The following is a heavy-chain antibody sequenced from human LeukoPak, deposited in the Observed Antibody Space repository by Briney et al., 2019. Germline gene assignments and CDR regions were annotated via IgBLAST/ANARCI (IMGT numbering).Heavy chain of an antibody. J-gene: IGHJ5*02. D-gene: IGHD3-10*01. Sequence: SETLSLTCTVSGYSISSGYYWGWIRQPPGKGLEWIGSIYHSGSTNYNPSLKSRVTISVDTSKNQFSLKLSSVTAADTAVYYCARHGPGSGSYYIQANWFDPWGQGTLVTVSS. CDR1: GYSISSGYY. CDR3: ARHGPGSGSYYIQANWFDP. V-gene: IGHV4-38-2*02. CDR2: IYHSGST.